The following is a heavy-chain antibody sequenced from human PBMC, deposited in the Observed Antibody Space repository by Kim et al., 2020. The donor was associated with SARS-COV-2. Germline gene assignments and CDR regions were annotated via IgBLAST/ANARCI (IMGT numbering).Heavy chain of an antibody. CDR2: ISFDGSQK. CDR1: GFTFSSYA. CDR3: ARRLYYHAGIYYPFDF. V-gene: IGHV3-30*04. D-gene: IGHD1-26*01. Sequence: GGSLRLSCAASGFTFSSYAMYWVRQAPGKGLDWVAVISFDGSQKYYADSVKGRFTISRDRSKNTMYVQMDSLRPDDTAFYYCARRLYYHAGIYYPFDFWGQGTLVTVSS. J-gene: IGHJ4*02.